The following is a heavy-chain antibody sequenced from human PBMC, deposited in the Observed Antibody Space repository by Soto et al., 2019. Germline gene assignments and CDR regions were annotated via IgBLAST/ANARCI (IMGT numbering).Heavy chain of an antibody. D-gene: IGHD3-10*01. CDR2: ISGSGTTT. CDR1: GFSFSSFS. J-gene: IGHJ4*02. V-gene: IGHV3-48*04. CDR3: ARLGDYGSGSY. Sequence: EVHLVESGGDLVQPGGSLRLSCAASGFSFSSFSMNWVRQAPGKGLEWVSYISGSGTTTYYAGSVKGRFTISRDNAKNSLYLQMNSLQAEDTAVYYCARLGDYGSGSYWGQGTLVTVSS.